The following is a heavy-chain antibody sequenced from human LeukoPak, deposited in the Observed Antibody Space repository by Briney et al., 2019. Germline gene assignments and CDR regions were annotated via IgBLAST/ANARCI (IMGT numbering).Heavy chain of an antibody. CDR1: GFTFSSYG. V-gene: IGHV3-30*02. CDR3: ARGGGSYFLDYYFDY. J-gene: IGHJ4*02. D-gene: IGHD1-26*01. Sequence: PGGSLRLSCAASGFTFSSYGMHWVRQAPGKGLEWVAFIRYDGSNKYYADSVKGRFTISRDNSKNTLYLQMNSLRAEDTAVYYCARGGGSYFLDYYFDYWGQGTLVTVSS. CDR2: IRYDGSNK.